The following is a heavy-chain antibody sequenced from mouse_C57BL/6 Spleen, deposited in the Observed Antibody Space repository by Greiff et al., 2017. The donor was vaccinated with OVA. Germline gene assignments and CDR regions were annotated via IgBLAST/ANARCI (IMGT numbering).Heavy chain of an antibody. D-gene: IGHD2-4*01. CDR3: ARDSDYDEAFAY. CDR2: ISYDGSN. J-gene: IGHJ3*01. Sequence: EVQLQQSGPGLVKPSPSLSLTCSVTGYSITSGYYWNWIRQFPGNKLEWMGYISYDGSNNYNPSLKNRIAITRDTSKNQFFLKLNSVTTEDTATCYCARDSDYDEAFAYWGQGTLVTVSA. CDR1: GYSITSGYY. V-gene: IGHV3-6*01.